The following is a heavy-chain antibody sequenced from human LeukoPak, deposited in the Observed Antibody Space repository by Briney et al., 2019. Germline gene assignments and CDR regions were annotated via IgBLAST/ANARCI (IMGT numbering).Heavy chain of an antibody. Sequence: PSETLSLTCTVSGVSISTYYWSWIRQPPGKGPEWIGYIYSSGTTNYNPSLKSRVTISIDTSKNEFSLKLTSVTAADTAVYYCAREANYYGSGSYFEGTFDHWGQGSLVIVSS. CDR1: GVSISTYY. CDR2: IYSSGTT. J-gene: IGHJ4*02. CDR3: AREANYYGSGSYFEGTFDH. D-gene: IGHD3-10*01. V-gene: IGHV4-59*01.